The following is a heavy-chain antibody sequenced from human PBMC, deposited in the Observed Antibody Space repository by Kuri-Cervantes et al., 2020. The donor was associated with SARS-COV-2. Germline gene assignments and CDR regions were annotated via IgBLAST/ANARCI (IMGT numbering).Heavy chain of an antibody. CDR3: ARGMVRGVIQYYYYGMDV. Sequence: ASVKVSCKASGYTFTGYYMHWVRQAPGQGLGWMGWINPNSGGTNYAQKFQGWVTMSRDTSISTAYMELSRLRSDDTAVYYCARGMVRGVIQYYYYGMDVWGQGTTVTVSS. CDR1: GYTFTGYY. V-gene: IGHV1-2*04. J-gene: IGHJ6*02. D-gene: IGHD3-10*01. CDR2: INPNSGGT.